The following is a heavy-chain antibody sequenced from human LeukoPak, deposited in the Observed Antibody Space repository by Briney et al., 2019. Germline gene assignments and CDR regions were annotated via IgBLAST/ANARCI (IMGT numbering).Heavy chain of an antibody. Sequence: GGSLRLSCAASGFDLSTYEMNWVRQAPGKGLEWIADITISVHTKNYADSVKGRFTISRDNARTSLYLQMNSLRVEDTGVYYCARGDPHADLWGQGTLVTVSS. V-gene: IGHV3-48*03. CDR3: ARGDPHADL. CDR1: GFDLSTYE. J-gene: IGHJ5*02. CDR2: ITISVHTK.